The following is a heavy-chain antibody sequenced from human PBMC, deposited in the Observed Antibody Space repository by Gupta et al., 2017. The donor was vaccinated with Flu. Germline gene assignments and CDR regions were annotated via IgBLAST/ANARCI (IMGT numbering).Heavy chain of an antibody. J-gene: IGHJ4*02. Sequence: MGWMNPNSGNTGYAQKFQGRVTMTRNTSISTAYMELSSLRSEDTAVYYCARNLNYYGSGSPLGYWGQGTLVTVSS. D-gene: IGHD3-10*01. V-gene: IGHV1-8*01. CDR3: ARNLNYYGSGSPLGY. CDR2: MNPNSGNT.